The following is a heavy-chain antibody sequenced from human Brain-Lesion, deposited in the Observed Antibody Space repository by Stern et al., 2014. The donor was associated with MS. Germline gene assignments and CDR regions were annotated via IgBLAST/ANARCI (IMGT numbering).Heavy chain of an antibody. CDR3: ASDSSSYYYYGMDV. CDR2: IWSDGSNK. V-gene: IGHV3-33*01. D-gene: IGHD6-13*01. Sequence: QVQLVQSGGGVVQPGRSLRLSCAASRFTFSSYGMHWVRQAPGQGLEWVAVIWSDGSNKYYADSVKGRFSISRDNSKNTLYLQMNSLRAEDTAVYYCASDSSSYYYYGMDVWGQGTTVTVSS. J-gene: IGHJ6*02. CDR1: RFTFSSYG.